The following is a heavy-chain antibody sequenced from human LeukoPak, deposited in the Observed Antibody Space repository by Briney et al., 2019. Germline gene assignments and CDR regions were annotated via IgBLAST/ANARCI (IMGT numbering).Heavy chain of an antibody. V-gene: IGHV4-59*01. CDR1: GGSISSYY. D-gene: IGHD1-1*01. CDR3: ARVEDREHFDY. J-gene: IGHJ4*02. Sequence: PSETLSLTCTVSGGSISSYYWSWIRQPPGKGLEWIGYIYYSGSTNYNPSLKSRVTISVDTSKNQFSLKLSSVTAADTAVYYCARVEDREHFDYWGQGTLVTVSS. CDR2: IYYSGST.